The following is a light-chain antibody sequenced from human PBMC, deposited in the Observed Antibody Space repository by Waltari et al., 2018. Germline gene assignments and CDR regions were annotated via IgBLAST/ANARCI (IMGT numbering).Light chain of an antibody. V-gene: IGLV1-40*01. J-gene: IGLJ7*01. CDR3: QSYDGSLSGAV. CDR2: HNN. CDR1: SSNIGAGSA. Sequence: QSVLTQPPSVSGAPGQRVTLPRTGSSSNIGAGSAVPWYQQLPGTAPKLLIYHNNNRPSGVPDRFSGSKSGTSASLAITGLQAEDEADYYCQSYDGSLSGAVFGGGTQLTVL.